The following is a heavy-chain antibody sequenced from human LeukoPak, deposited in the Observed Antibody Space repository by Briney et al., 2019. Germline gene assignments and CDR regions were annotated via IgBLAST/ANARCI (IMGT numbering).Heavy chain of an antibody. CDR1: GGSISSSSYY. CDR3: ARDPRWHYYDSSGYRHDY. J-gene: IGHJ4*02. V-gene: IGHV4-39*07. D-gene: IGHD3-22*01. CDR2: IYYSGST. Sequence: SETLSLTCTVSGGSISSSSYYWGWIRQPPGKGLEWIGSIYYSGSTYYNPPLKSRVTISVDTSKNQFSLKLSSVTAADMAVYYCARDPRWHYYDSSGYRHDYWGQGTLVTVSS.